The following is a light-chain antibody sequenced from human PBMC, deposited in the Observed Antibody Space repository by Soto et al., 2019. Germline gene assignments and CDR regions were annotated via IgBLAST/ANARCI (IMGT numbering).Light chain of an antibody. V-gene: IGKV3-20*01. CDR3: QQYGSSPQT. CDR1: QSVSSSF. Sequence: EIVLTQSPGTLSLSPGEGATLSCRASQSVSSSFLAWYQQKPGQAPRLLIYGTSSRATGIPDRFIGSGSGTYFILTINRLEPEDFAVYYCQQYGSSPQTFGQGTKVEIK. CDR2: GTS. J-gene: IGKJ1*01.